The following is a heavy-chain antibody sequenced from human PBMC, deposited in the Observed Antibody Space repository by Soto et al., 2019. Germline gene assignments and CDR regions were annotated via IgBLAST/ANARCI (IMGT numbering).Heavy chain of an antibody. D-gene: IGHD6-19*01. CDR2: VMNDGSRT. CDR3: ARGDSGGFDL. V-gene: IGHV3-74*03. CDR1: GFTFITYS. J-gene: IGHJ3*01. Sequence: GGFMRLSCAASGFTFITYSINWVLQVPGQGLVWVSHVMNDGSRTTYADSVKGRFTISRDNAKNAIFLQMTSLRVDDTAVYFCARGDSGGFDLWGQGTMVTVSS.